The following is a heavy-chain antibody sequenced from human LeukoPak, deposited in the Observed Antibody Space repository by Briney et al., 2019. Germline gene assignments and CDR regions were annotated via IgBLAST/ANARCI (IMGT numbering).Heavy chain of an antibody. CDR1: GFTVSSNY. J-gene: IGHJ3*02. CDR3: ARRSEYYDFWSGYYTYAFDI. CDR2: IYSGGST. V-gene: IGHV3-53*01. D-gene: IGHD3-3*01. Sequence: GGSLRLSCAASGFTVSSNYMSWVRQAPGKGLEWVSVIYSGGSTYYADSVKGRFTISRDNAKNSLYLQMNSLRAEDTAVYYCARRSEYYDFWSGYYTYAFDIWGQGTMVTVSS.